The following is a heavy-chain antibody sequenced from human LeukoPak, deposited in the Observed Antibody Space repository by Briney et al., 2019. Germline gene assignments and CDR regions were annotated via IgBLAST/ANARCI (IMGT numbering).Heavy chain of an antibody. J-gene: IGHJ3*02. CDR3: ARVGYFGSGNYNSFDI. D-gene: IGHD3-10*01. CDR1: GFIFSDHY. V-gene: IGHV3-11*01. CDR2: ISSSGNTI. Sequence: GGSLRLSCAASGFIFSDHYMSWARQAPGKGLEWVSYISSSGNTIYYEDSVKGRFTISRDNARDNAKNSLYLQMNSLRAEDTAVYFCARVGYFGSGNYNSFDIWGRGTMVTVSS.